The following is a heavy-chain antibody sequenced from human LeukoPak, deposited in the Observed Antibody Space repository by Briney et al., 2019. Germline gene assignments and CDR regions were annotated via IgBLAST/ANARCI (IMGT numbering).Heavy chain of an antibody. CDR2: ISSSGSII. CDR1: GFTFSNYK. CDR3: ARDLVSGAYTFDT. Sequence: GGSLRLSCAASGFTFSNYKMNWVRQAPGKGLEWVSYISSSGSIIYYSDSVRGRFTISRDNTRNSLYLQMSSLRAEDTAVYYCARDLVSGAYTFDTWGQGTVVTVSS. J-gene: IGHJ3*02. D-gene: IGHD3-16*01. V-gene: IGHV3-48*03.